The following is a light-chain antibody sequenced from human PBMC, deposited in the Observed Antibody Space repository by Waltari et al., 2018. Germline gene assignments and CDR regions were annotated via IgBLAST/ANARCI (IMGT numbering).Light chain of an antibody. J-gene: IGLJ3*02. Sequence: SVSGSPGQSITISCTGTSSDVGGFDFVSWYQQHPGKAPRLMIYEARSRPSGVSNRFAGFKSGNTASLTISGLRAEDEADYYCSSYTTSSTWVFGGGTKLTVL. CDR3: SSYTTSSTWV. CDR1: SSDVGGFDF. V-gene: IGLV2-14*01. CDR2: EAR.